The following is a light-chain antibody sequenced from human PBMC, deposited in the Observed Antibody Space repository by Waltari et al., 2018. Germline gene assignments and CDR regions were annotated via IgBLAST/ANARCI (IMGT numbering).Light chain of an antibody. V-gene: IGLV1-51*01. CDR2: EDD. CDR1: SSNVGRNF. Sequence: QSVLTQPPSVSAAPGQRVTISCPGPSSNVGRNFVPWYQQVPGTAPKLLIYEDDKRPSGIPDRFSGSKSGTSATLGITGLQTGDEADYYCATLDSSLNAYVFGTATEVTVL. CDR3: ATLDSSLNAYV. J-gene: IGLJ1*01.